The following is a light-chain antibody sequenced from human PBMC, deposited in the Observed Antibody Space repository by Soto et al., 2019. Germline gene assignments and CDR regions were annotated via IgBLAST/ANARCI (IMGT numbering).Light chain of an antibody. CDR2: EVS. CDR1: SSDVGGYNY. CDR3: SSYAGSNKSV. V-gene: IGLV2-8*01. J-gene: IGLJ1*01. Sequence: QSVLTQPPSASGSPGQSVTISCTGTSSDVGGYNYVSWYQQHPGKAPKLMIYEVSKRPSGVPDRFPGSKSGNTASLTVSGLQPEDEADYYCSSYAGSNKSVFGTGTKVTV.